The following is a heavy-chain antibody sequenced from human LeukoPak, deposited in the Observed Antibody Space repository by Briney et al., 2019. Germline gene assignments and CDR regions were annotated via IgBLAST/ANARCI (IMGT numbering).Heavy chain of an antibody. J-gene: IGHJ4*02. D-gene: IGHD4-17*01. CDR1: GFTFSDYA. V-gene: IGHV3-30*14. Sequence: PGRSLRLSCAASGFTFSDYAMHWVRQAPGKGLEWVAVISKDGSDKYYPGSVRGRFTISRDNSKNTLYLQMNSLRAEDTAVYYCAREAAYGVGDYFDYWGQGTLVTVSS. CDR2: ISKDGSDK. CDR3: AREAAYGVGDYFDY.